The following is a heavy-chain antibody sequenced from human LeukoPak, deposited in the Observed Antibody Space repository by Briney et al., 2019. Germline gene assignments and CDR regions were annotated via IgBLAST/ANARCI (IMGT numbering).Heavy chain of an antibody. Sequence: SETLSLTCTVSGDSISGSSYYWGWIRQPPGKGLEWVGSIHYSGSTYYNPSLKSRVTISVDTSKNQFSLKLTSVTAADTAVYYCARARHSSIYYFDYWGQGTLVTVSS. CDR1: GDSISGSSYY. V-gene: IGHV4-39*07. D-gene: IGHD6-6*01. CDR2: IHYSGST. CDR3: ARARHSSIYYFDY. J-gene: IGHJ4*02.